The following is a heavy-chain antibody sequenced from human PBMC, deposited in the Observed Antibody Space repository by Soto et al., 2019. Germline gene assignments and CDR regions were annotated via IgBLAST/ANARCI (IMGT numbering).Heavy chain of an antibody. D-gene: IGHD6-6*01. CDR2: ISGSDDST. CDR3: AKRGSSSILDY. CDR1: GLTFSSYA. J-gene: IGHJ4*02. Sequence: GGSLRLSCAASGLTFSSYAMSWVRQAPGKGLEWVSVISGSDDSTYYADSVKGRFTISRDNSKNTLYLQMNSLRAEDTAVYYCAKRGSSSILDYWGQGTLVTVSS. V-gene: IGHV3-23*01.